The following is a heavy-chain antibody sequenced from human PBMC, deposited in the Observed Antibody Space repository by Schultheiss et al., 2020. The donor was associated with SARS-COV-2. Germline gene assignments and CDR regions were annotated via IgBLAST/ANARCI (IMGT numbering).Heavy chain of an antibody. V-gene: IGHV3-30*07. Sequence: GGSLRLSCAASAFTFSTYAMHWVRQAPGKGLEWVAVISYDGSNKYYADSVKGRFTISRDNSKNTLYLQMNSLRAEDTAVYYCAREGPLYLDYWGQGTLVTVSS. D-gene: IGHD3-10*01. CDR2: ISYDGSNK. CDR3: AREGPLYLDY. J-gene: IGHJ4*02. CDR1: AFTFSTYA.